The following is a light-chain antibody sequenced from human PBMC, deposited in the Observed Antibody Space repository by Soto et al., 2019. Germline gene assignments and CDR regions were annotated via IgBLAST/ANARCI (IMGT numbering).Light chain of an antibody. CDR1: QSITSS. CDR3: QESYSMFWGT. J-gene: IGKJ1*01. Sequence: IQMTQFPSSLSASVGDRVSITCRASQSITSSLNWYQRKPGKAPKVLIYGAFSLQSGVPSRFSGSGSGTDFTGTISSLQSEDLATYYWQESYSMFWGTFGQGTKVELK. CDR2: GAF. V-gene: IGKV1-39*01.